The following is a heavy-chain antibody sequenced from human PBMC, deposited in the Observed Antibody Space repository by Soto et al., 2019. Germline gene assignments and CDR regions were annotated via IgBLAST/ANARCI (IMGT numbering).Heavy chain of an antibody. J-gene: IGHJ4*02. Sequence: QVQLQESGPGLVKPSQTLSLTCTVSGGSISSGGYYWSWIRQHPGKGLEWIGYIYYSGSTYYNPSLKSRVTISVDTSKNQFSLKLSSVTATDTAVYYCARLIAAPYYFDYWGQGTLVTVSS. D-gene: IGHD6-6*01. CDR3: ARLIAAPYYFDY. V-gene: IGHV4-31*03. CDR1: GGSISSGGYY. CDR2: IYYSGST.